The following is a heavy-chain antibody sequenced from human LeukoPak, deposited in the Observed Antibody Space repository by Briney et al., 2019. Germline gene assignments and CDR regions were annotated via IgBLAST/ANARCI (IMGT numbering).Heavy chain of an antibody. V-gene: IGHV4-30-4*01. D-gene: IGHD4-17*01. J-gene: IGHJ4*02. Sequence: PSQTLSLTCTVSGVSISSWDYYWRWIRQPPGKGLEWIEYIHSSGSTYYNPSRKSRFTISVDTSKNQFSLRLSSVTAADTAVYYCATKPNGDYYFDYWGQGTLVTVSS. CDR1: GVSISSWDYY. CDR3: ATKPNGDYYFDY. CDR2: IHSSGST.